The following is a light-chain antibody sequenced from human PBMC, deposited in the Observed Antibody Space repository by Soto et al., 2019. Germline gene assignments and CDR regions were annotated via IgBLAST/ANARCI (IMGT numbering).Light chain of an antibody. Sequence: EIVLTQSPGTLSLSPGERATLSCGSSQSVTSNYLAWYQQKPGQAPRLLIYGASNRATGIPDRFSGSGSGTDFTLTITRLEPEDFAVYYCQQYGGSPRTFGQGTKVDIK. CDR1: QSVTSNY. CDR3: QQYGGSPRT. J-gene: IGKJ1*01. CDR2: GAS. V-gene: IGKV3-20*01.